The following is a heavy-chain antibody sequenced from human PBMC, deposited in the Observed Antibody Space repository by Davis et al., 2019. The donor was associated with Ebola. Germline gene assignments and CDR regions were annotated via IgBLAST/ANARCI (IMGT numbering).Heavy chain of an antibody. Sequence: MPSETLSLTCNVSGGSISSYYWSWIRQPPGKGLEWIGYIYYSGSTNYNPSLKSRVTISVDTSKNQFSLKLSSVTAADTAVYYCARVPDYGGRFDYWGQGTLVTVSS. CDR3: ARVPDYGGRFDY. J-gene: IGHJ4*02. V-gene: IGHV4-59*01. CDR2: IYYSGST. CDR1: GGSISSYY. D-gene: IGHD4-23*01.